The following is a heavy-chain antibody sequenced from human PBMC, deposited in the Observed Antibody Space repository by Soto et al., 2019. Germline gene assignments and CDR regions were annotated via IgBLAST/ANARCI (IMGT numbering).Heavy chain of an antibody. V-gene: IGHV1-18*01. CDR1: GYTFTSYG. J-gene: IGHJ1*01. CDR2: ISAYNGNT. D-gene: IGHD3-22*01. CDR3: ASFGRSDSSAPCQH. Sequence: ASVKVSCKASGYTFTSYGISWVRQAPGQGLEWMGWISAYNGNTNYAQKLQGRVTMTTDTSTSTAYMELRSLRSDDTVVYYCASFGRSDSSAPCQHWGQGTLVTVPQ.